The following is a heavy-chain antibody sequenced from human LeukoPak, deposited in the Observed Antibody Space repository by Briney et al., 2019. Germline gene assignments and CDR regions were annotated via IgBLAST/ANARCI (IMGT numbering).Heavy chain of an antibody. CDR3: ARVVKRGTYYYGSGSYFRFDP. Sequence: GASVKVSCKASGYTFTSYDTNWMRQATGQGLEWMGWMNPNSGNTGYAQKFQGRVTMTRNTSISTAYMELSSLRSEDTAVYYCARVVKRGTYYYGSGSYFRFDPWGQGTLVTVSS. CDR2: MNPNSGNT. V-gene: IGHV1-8*01. CDR1: GYTFTSYD. J-gene: IGHJ5*01. D-gene: IGHD3-10*01.